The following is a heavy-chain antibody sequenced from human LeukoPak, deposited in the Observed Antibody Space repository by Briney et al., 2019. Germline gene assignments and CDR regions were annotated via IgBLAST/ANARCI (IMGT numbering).Heavy chain of an antibody. CDR3: AKVWRGNYYDY. CDR1: GFTFNNYG. V-gene: IGHV3-23*01. J-gene: IGHJ4*02. CDR2: ISGTGGST. Sequence: GGSLRLSCAASGFTFNNYGMSWVRQAPGEGLEWVSSISGTGGSTYYADSVKGRFTISRDNSKNTLYLQMNSLRAEDTAVYYCAKVWRGNYYDYWGQGTLVTVSS. D-gene: IGHD1-1*01.